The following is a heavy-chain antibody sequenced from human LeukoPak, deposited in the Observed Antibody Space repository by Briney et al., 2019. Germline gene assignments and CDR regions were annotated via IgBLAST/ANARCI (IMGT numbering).Heavy chain of an antibody. CDR2: ISSSGSTI. Sequence: GGSLRPSCAASGFTFSDYYMSWIRQAPGKGLEWVSYISSSGSTIYYADSVKGRFTISRDNAKNSLYLQMNSLRAEDTAVYYCARDAPPKPGYYGSGSYPVDYWGQGTLVTVSS. J-gene: IGHJ4*02. D-gene: IGHD3-10*01. CDR3: ARDAPPKPGYYGSGSYPVDY. V-gene: IGHV3-11*01. CDR1: GFTFSDYY.